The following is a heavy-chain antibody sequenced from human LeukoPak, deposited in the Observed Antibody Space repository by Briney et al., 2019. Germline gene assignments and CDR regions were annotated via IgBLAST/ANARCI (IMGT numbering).Heavy chain of an antibody. CDR2: ISSSGSTI. CDR1: GFTFRIYE. J-gene: IGHJ5*02. D-gene: IGHD1-26*01. V-gene: IGHV3-48*03. Sequence: GGSLRLSCAASGFTFRIYEMNWVRQAPGKGLEWVSYISSSGSTIYYADSVKGRFTISRDNAKNSLYLQMNSLRAEDTAVYYCARESPWDSWFDPWGQGTLVTVSS. CDR3: ARESPWDSWFDP.